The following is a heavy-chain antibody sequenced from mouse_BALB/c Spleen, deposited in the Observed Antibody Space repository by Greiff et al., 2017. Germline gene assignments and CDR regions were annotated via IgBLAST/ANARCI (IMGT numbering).Heavy chain of an antibody. CDR1: GYTFTSYV. CDR2: INPYNDGT. D-gene: IGHD2-10*02. CDR3: ARGYGFYAMDY. V-gene: IGHV1-14*01. J-gene: IGHJ4*01. Sequence: EVQLQQSGPELVKPGASVKMSCKASGYTFTSYVMHWVKQKPGQGLEWIGYINPYNDGTKYNEKFKGKATLTSDKSSSTAYMELSSLTSEDSAVYYCARGYGFYAMDYWGQGTSVTVSS.